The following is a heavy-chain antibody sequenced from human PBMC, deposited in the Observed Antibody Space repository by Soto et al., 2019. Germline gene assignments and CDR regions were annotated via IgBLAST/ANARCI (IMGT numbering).Heavy chain of an antibody. CDR1: GYTFTSYG. CDR2: ISAYNGNT. V-gene: IGHV1-18*01. CDR3: ARDQEVGSWPQPYYFDY. J-gene: IGHJ4*02. Sequence: GASVKVSCKASGYTFTSYGISWVRQAPGQGLEWMGWISAYNGNTNYAQKLQGRVTMTTDTSTSTAYMELRSLRSDDTAAYYCARDQEVGSWPQPYYFDYWGQGTLVTVSS. D-gene: IGHD6-13*01.